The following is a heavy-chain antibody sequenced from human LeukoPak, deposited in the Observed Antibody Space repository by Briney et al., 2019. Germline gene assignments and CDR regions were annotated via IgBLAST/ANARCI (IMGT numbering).Heavy chain of an antibody. CDR3: ARVQKDYGSGSSFDY. CDR1: GGTFSSYA. Sequence: EASVKVSCKASGGTFSSYAMSWVRQAPGQGLEWMGWIIPIFGTANYAQTFQGRVTITADESTSKAYMELSSLRSEDTAVYDCARVQKDYGSGSSFDYWGQGTLVTVSS. CDR2: IIPIFGTA. J-gene: IGHJ4*02. D-gene: IGHD3-10*01. V-gene: IGHV1-69*13.